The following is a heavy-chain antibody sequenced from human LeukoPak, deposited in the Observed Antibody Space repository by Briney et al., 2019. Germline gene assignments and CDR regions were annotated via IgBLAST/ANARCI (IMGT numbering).Heavy chain of an antibody. CDR1: GFTFSSYA. Sequence: GGSLRLSCAASGFTFSSYAMHWVRQAPGKGLEYVSAISSNGGNTYYANSVKGRFTISRDNSKNTLYLQMGSLRAEDMAVYYCARVSGSGTGRYAFDIWGQGTMVTVSS. CDR2: ISSNGGNT. CDR3: ARVSGSGTGRYAFDI. V-gene: IGHV3-64*01. D-gene: IGHD1-1*01. J-gene: IGHJ3*02.